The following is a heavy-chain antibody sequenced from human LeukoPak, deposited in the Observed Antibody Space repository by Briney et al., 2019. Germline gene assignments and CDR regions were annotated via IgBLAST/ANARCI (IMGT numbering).Heavy chain of an antibody. V-gene: IGHV4-4*07. J-gene: IGHJ3*02. CDR2: IYTSGST. CDR1: GGSISSYY. D-gene: IGHD1-7*01. CDR3: ARFRITGTTRGAPGGAFDI. Sequence: SETLSLTCTVSGGSISSYYWSWIRQPAGKGLEWIGRIYTSGSTNYSPSLKSRVTMSVDTSKNQFSLKLSSVTAADTAVYYCARFRITGTTRGAPGGAFDIWGQGTMVTVSS.